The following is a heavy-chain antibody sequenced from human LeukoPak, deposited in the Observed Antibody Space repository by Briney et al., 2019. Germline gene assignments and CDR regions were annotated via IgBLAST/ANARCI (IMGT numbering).Heavy chain of an antibody. CDR3: ARDVPSLYGMDV. Sequence: ASVKVSCKASGYTFTSYYMRWVRQAPGQGLEWMGIINPSGGSTSYAQKFQGRVTMTRDTSTSTVYMELSSLRSEDTAVYYCARDVPSLYGMDVWGQGTTVTVSS. CDR1: GYTFTSYY. J-gene: IGHJ6*02. V-gene: IGHV1-46*01. CDR2: INPSGGST.